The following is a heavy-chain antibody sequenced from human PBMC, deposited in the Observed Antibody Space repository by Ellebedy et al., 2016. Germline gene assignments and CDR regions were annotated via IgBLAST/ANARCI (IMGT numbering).Heavy chain of an antibody. CDR1: DDSVSSDNY. V-gene: IGHV4-38-2*02. CDR3: ARDYGTSGSYYYYYGMDV. CDR2: IYHSGST. Sequence: SETLSLXXTVFDDSVSSDNYWGWFRQSPGKGLEWIGSIYHSGSTHYNPSLKSRVTISVDTSKNQFSLKLNSVTAADTAVYYCARDYGTSGSYYYYYGMDVWGQGTTVTVS. D-gene: IGHD2-8*01. J-gene: IGHJ6*02.